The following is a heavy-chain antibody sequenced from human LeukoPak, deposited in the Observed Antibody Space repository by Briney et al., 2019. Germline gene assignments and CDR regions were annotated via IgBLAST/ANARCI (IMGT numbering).Heavy chain of an antibody. CDR1: GFTFSSYS. D-gene: IGHD6-19*01. J-gene: IGHJ4*02. CDR3: ASFGGEQWRTY. CDR2: ISSSSSYI. Sequence: GGSLRLSCAASGFTFSSYSMNWVRQAPGKGLQWVSSISSSSSYIYYADSVKGRFTISRDNAKNSLYLQMNSLRAEDTAVYYCASFGGEQWRTYWGQGTLVTVSA. V-gene: IGHV3-21*01.